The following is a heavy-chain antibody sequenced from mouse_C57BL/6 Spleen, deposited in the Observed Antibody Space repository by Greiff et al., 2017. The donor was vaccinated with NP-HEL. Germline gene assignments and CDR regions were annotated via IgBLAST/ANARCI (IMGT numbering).Heavy chain of an antibody. CDR3: ARANFAY. V-gene: IGHV5-4*03. J-gene: IGHJ3*01. D-gene: IGHD4-1*01. CDR2: ISDGGSYT. CDR1: GFTFSSYA. Sequence: DVKLVESGGGLVKPGGSLKLSCAASGFTFSSYAMSWVRQTPEKRLEWVATISDGGSYTYYPDNVKGRFTISRDNAKNNLYLQMSHLKSEDTAMYYCARANFAYWGQGTLVTVSA.